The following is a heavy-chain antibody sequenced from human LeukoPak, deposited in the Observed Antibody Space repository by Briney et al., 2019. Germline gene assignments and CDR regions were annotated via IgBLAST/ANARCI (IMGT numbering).Heavy chain of an antibody. V-gene: IGHV4-59*01. CDR2: IYYSGST. CDR3: ARLSDY. CDR1: GGSFNTYQ. J-gene: IGHJ4*02. Sequence: SETLSITCTVSGGSFNTYQWSWIRQPPGKGLEWIGYIYYSGSTNYNSSLKSRVTISLDTSKNQFSLRLSSVTAADTAVYYCARLSDYWGQGTLVTVSS.